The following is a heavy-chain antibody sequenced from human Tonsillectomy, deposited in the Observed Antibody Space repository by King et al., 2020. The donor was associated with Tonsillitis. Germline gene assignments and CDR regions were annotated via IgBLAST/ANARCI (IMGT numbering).Heavy chain of an antibody. J-gene: IGHJ4*02. CDR1: GFTFSNYA. CDR2: ISGSGGGT. D-gene: IGHD4-23*01. V-gene: IGHV3-23*04. Sequence: VQLVESGGGLVQPGGSQRLSCAASGFTFSNYAMSWVRQAPGKGLEWVSVISGSGGGTYYADSVKGRFTISRDNSKNTLYLQMNRLRAEDTAVYYCAKDGEVVTMAFDYWGQGTLVTVSS. CDR3: AKDGEVVTMAFDY.